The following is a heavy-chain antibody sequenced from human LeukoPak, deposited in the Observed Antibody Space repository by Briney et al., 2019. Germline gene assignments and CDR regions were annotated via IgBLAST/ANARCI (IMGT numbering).Heavy chain of an antibody. V-gene: IGHV4-38-2*01. CDR1: GYSISSGYY. CDR2: IYHSGST. D-gene: IGHD2-21*01. CDR3: ARISYFAFDY. J-gene: IGHJ4*02. Sequence: SETLSLTCAVSGYSISSGYYWGWIWQPPVKGLEWIGSIYHSGSTYYNPSLKSRVTISVDTSKNQFSLKLSSVTAADTAVYYCARISYFAFDYWGQGTLVTVSS.